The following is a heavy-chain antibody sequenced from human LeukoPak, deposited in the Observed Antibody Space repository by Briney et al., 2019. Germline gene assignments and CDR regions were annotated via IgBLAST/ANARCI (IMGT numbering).Heavy chain of an antibody. J-gene: IGHJ4*02. D-gene: IGHD6-13*01. V-gene: IGHV4-30-2*01. CDR3: ATSLAAAGTSFDY. Sequence: SQTLSLTCAVSGGSISSGGYSWSWIRQPPGKGLEWIGYIYHSGSTYCNPSLKSRVTISVDRSKNQFSLKLSSVTAADTAVYYCATSLAAAGTSFDYWGQGTLVTVSS. CDR2: IYHSGST. CDR1: GGSISSGGYS.